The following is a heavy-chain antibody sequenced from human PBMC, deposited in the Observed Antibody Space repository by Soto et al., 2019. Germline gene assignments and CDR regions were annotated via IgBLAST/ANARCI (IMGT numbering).Heavy chain of an antibody. CDR2: ISAYNGNT. J-gene: IGHJ4*02. V-gene: IGHV1-18*01. D-gene: IGHD3-9*01. CDR3: ARGDYDILTGYSQTPVDY. CDR1: GYTFTSYG. Sequence: GASVKVSCKASGYTFTSYGISWVRQAPGQGLEWMGWISAYNGNTNYAQKLQGRVTMTTDTSTSTAYMELRSLRSDDTAVYYCARGDYDILTGYSQTPVDYWGQGTLVTVSS.